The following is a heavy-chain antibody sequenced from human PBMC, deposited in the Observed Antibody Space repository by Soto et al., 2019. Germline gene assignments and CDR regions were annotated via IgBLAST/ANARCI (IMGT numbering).Heavy chain of an antibody. CDR1: GYTFTSYG. D-gene: IGHD2-2*01. CDR2: ISAYNGST. J-gene: IGHJ6*03. Sequence: ASVKVSCKASGYTFTSYGISWVRQAPGQGLEWMGWISAYNGSTNYAQKLQGRVTMTTDTSTSTAYMELRSLRSDDTAVYYCARDGSDIVVVPAATAGYYYYMDVWDKGTTVTVSS. CDR3: ARDGSDIVVVPAATAGYYYYMDV. V-gene: IGHV1-18*01.